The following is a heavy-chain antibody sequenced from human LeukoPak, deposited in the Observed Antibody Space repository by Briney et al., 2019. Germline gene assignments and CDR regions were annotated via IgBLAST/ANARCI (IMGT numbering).Heavy chain of an antibody. CDR3: ASGGHTDGSGSPFYGMDV. CDR2: INHSGST. V-gene: IGHV4-34*01. CDR1: GGSFSDYY. D-gene: IGHD3-22*01. Sequence: TSETLSLTCAVYGGSFSDYYWSWIRQPPGKGLEWIGEINHSGSTNYNPSLKSRVTISVDTSKNQFSLKLSSVTAADTAVYYCASGGHTDGSGSPFYGMDVWGQGTTVTVSS. J-gene: IGHJ6*02.